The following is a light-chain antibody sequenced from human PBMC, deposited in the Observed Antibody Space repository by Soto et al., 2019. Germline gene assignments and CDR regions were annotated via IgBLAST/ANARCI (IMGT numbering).Light chain of an antibody. CDR3: CSYAGSSTIYV. Sequence: QSALTQPASVSGSPGQSITISCTGNSSDVGSYNLVSWYQQHPGKAPKLMIYEGSKRPSGVSNRFSGSKSGNTASLTISGLQAEDEADYYCCSYAGSSTIYVFGTGTKVTV. CDR1: SSDVGSYNL. CDR2: EGS. J-gene: IGLJ1*01. V-gene: IGLV2-23*01.